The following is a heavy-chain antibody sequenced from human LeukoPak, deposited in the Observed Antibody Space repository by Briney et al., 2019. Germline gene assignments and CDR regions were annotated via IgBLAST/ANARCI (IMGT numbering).Heavy chain of an antibody. CDR2: IKPSSGST. D-gene: IGHD1-26*01. CDR1: GYTLTSHK. V-gene: IGHV1-46*01. J-gene: IGHJ4*02. Sequence: ASVKVSCKASGYTLTSHKMHWVRQAAGHGLEWMGIIKPSSGSTVYAQKFLGRVTITRDTSTSTVYMELSSLTYVDTAVYYCARDAGTYSVDYWGQGSRVTVTS. CDR3: ARDAGTYSVDY.